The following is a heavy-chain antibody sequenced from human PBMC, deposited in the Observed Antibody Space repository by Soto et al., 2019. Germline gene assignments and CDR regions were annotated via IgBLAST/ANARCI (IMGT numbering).Heavy chain of an antibody. CDR3: ARGQIQSDFDY. V-gene: IGHV1-18*04. J-gene: IGHJ4*02. CDR1: GYTFTSYG. Sequence: ASVKVSCKASGYTFTSYGLNWVRQAPGQGLEWMGWITAYNDNTNYAQMVQGRAILTIDTSTTTGYMELRSLRSDDTAVYYCARGQIQSDFDYWGQGTLVTVSS. D-gene: IGHD3-3*01. CDR2: ITAYNDNT.